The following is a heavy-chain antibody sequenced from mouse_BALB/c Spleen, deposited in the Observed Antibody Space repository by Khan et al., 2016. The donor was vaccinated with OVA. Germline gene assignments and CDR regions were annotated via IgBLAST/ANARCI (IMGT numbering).Heavy chain of an antibody. J-gene: IGHJ2*01. CDR1: GFTFSSYV. V-gene: IGHV5-6-5*01. Sequence: EVELVESGGDLVKPGGSLKLSCAASGFTFSSYVMSWVRQTPEKRLEWVASISSGGSTYYPDSVKGRFTISRDNARNILYLQMSSLRAEDTAMYYCAREAYRYDGYYFDYGGQGTTLTVSS. CDR3: AREAYRYDGYYFDY. D-gene: IGHD2-14*01. CDR2: ISSGGST.